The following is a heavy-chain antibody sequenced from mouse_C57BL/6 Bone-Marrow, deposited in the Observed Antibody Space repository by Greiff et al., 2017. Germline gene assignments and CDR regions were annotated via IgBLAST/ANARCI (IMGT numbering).Heavy chain of an antibody. CDR1: GYTFTSYW. Sequence: VQLQQSGAELVKPGASVKMSCKASGYTFTSYWITWVKQRPGQGLEWIGDIYPGSGSTNYNEKFKSKATLTVDTSSSTAYMQLSSLTSEDSAVXYCARKGDYYGSSFDYWGQGTTLTVSS. V-gene: IGHV1-55*01. J-gene: IGHJ2*01. D-gene: IGHD1-1*01. CDR3: ARKGDYYGSSFDY. CDR2: IYPGSGST.